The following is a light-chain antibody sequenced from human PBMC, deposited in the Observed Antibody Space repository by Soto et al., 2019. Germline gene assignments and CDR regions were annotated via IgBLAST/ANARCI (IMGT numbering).Light chain of an antibody. CDR3: RSYTSSSTLPYV. V-gene: IGLV2-14*01. CDR1: SSDVGGYNY. J-gene: IGLJ1*01. Sequence: QSALAQPASVSGSPGQSITISCTGTSSDVGGYNYVSWYQQHPGKAPKLMIYEVSNRPSGVSNRFSGSKSGNTASLTISGLQTEDEADYHCRSYTSSSTLPYVFGTGTKVTVL. CDR2: EVS.